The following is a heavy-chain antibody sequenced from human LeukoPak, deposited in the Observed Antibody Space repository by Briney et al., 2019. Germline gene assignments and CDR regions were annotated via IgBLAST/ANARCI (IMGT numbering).Heavy chain of an antibody. D-gene: IGHD6-6*01. CDR1: EFTFSSYS. Sequence: PGGSLRLSCAASEFTFSSYSMNWVRQAPGKGLEWVSSISSSSSYIYYADSVKGRFTISRDNAKNSLYLQMNSLRAEDTAVYYCARDRGLAARHDYWGQGTLVTVSS. J-gene: IGHJ4*02. V-gene: IGHV3-21*01. CDR3: ARDRGLAARHDY. CDR2: ISSSSSYI.